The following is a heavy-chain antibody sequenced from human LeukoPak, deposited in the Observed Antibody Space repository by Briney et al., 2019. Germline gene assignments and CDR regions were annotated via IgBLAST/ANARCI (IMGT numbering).Heavy chain of an antibody. CDR1: GYTFTSYG. D-gene: IGHD3-3*01. CDR3: ARAQTYYDFWSGYYT. V-gene: IGHV1-18*01. CDR2: ISAYSGNT. Sequence: ASVKVSCKASGYTFTSYGISWVRQAPGQGLEWMGWISAYSGNTNYAQKLQGRVTMTTDTSTSTAYMELRSLRSEDTAVYYCARAQTYYDFWSGYYTWGQGTLVTVSS. J-gene: IGHJ4*02.